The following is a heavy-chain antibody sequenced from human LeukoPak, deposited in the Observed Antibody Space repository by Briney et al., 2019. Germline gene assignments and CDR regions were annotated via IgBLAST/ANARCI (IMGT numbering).Heavy chain of an antibody. D-gene: IGHD3-22*01. V-gene: IGHV3-21*01. CDR2: ITSSKNHV. J-gene: IGHJ4*02. CDR3: ARGFFSWNDDSGYTFYLDR. Sequence: SGGSLRLSCIVSGFTFDNYSMNWGRQGPGKGLEWVSSITSSKNHVYYADSVEGRFTISRDNAKKSLFLQMNSLRAEDTAVYYCARGFFSWNDDSGYTFYLDRWGQGPLVTVSS. CDR1: GFTFDNYS.